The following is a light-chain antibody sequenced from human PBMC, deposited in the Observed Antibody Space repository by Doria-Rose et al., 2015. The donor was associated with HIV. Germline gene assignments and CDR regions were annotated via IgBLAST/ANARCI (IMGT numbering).Light chain of an antibody. Sequence: DIRMTQSPESLGMSLGERAALNCKSNQSLLYTSKNYLAWYQQKPGQPPKLSIYWASTRQSGVPARFSGSGSGTDCTLTISSLEAEDVAVYYCQQYYDTPSFGPGTTVDTK. J-gene: IGKJ3*01. CDR2: WAS. CDR1: QSLLYTSKNY. V-gene: IGKV4-1*01. CDR3: QQYYDTPS.